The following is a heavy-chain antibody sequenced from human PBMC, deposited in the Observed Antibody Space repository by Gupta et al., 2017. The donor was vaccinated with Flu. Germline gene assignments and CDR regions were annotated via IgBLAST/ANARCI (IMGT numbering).Heavy chain of an antibody. CDR1: GGSFSGYY. Sequence: QVQLQQWGAGLLKPSETLSLTCAVYGGSFSGYYWSWIRQPPGKGLEWIGEINHSGSTNYNPSLKSRVTISVDTSKNQFSLKLSSVTAADTAVYYCARVGGVLMVYAIRGYYYYGMDVWGQGTTVTVSS. D-gene: IGHD2-8*01. J-gene: IGHJ6*02. V-gene: IGHV4-34*01. CDR3: ARVGGVLMVYAIRGYYYYGMDV. CDR2: INHSGST.